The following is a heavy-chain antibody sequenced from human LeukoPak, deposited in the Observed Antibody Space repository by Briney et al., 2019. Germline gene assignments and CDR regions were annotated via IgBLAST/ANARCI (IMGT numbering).Heavy chain of an antibody. J-gene: IGHJ6*03. CDR2: INPNSGGT. V-gene: IGHV1-2*02. CDR1: GYTFTGYY. Sequence: ASVQVSCQASGYTFTGYYMHWVRQAPGQGLEWMGWINPNSGGTNYAQKFQGRVTMTRDTSISTAYMELSRLRSDDTAVYYCARDPLAIVVVPAARNYYMDVWGKGTTVTVSS. CDR3: ARDPLAIVVVPAARNYYMDV. D-gene: IGHD2-2*01.